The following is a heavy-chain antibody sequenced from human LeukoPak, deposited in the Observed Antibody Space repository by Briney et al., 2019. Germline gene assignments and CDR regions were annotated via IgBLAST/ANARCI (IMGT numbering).Heavy chain of an antibody. J-gene: IGHJ3*01. D-gene: IGHD2-2*01. CDR2: ISWNSGSI. V-gene: IGHV3-9*01. Sequence: SCKASGYTFTGYYMHWVRQAPGKGLEWVSGISWNSGSINYADSVKGRFTISRDNAKTSLYLQMNSLRAADTALYYCTGVLPAAPNAFHFWGQGTMVTVSS. CDR3: TGVLPAAPNAFHF. CDR1: GYTFTGYY.